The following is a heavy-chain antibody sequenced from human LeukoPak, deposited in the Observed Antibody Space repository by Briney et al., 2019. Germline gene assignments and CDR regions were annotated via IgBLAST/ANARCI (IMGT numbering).Heavy chain of an antibody. D-gene: IGHD5-12*01. CDR3: TSTAYDYRFFAN. CDR2: SRNKGNSYST. Sequence: TGGSLRLSCAVSGFTFSDHYMDWVRQAPGKGLEWLGRSRNKGNSYSTEYAASVKGRFTVSRDDSKNSLSLQMNSLETEDTAIYYCTSTAYDYRFFANWGQGTLVTVSS. CDR1: GFTFSDHY. V-gene: IGHV3-72*01. J-gene: IGHJ4*02.